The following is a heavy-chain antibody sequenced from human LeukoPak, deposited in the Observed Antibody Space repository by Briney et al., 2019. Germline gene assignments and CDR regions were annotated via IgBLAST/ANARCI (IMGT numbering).Heavy chain of an antibody. CDR3: ARGGEWEQKFFDY. CDR2: IYYSGST. V-gene: IGHV4-59*01. J-gene: IGHJ4*02. Sequence: IPSETLSLTCTVSGGSISGYYWSWIRQPPGKGLEWIGHIYYSGSTNYNPSLKSRVTISVDTSKNQFSLKLSSVTAADTAVYYCARGGEWEQKFFDYWGKGTLVTVS. D-gene: IGHD1-26*01. CDR1: GGSISGYY.